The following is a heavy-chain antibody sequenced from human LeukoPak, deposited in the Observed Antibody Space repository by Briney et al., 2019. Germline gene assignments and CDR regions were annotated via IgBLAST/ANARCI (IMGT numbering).Heavy chain of an antibody. CDR2: IYYSGST. V-gene: IGHV4-39*01. CDR1: GGSISSGSYY. CDR3: ARGEIEGITGTPDWFDP. J-gene: IGHJ5*02. D-gene: IGHD1-20*01. Sequence: PSQTLSLTCTVSGGSISSGSYYWSWIRQPPGKGLEWIGSIYYSGSTYYNPSLKSRVTISVDTSKNQFSLKLSSVTAADTAVYYCARGEIEGITGTPDWFDPWGQGTLVTVSS.